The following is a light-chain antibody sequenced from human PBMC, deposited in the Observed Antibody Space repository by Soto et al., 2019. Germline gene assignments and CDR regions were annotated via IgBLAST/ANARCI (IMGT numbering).Light chain of an antibody. CDR1: QSLLHSNGYSY. Sequence: EIVITQSPLSLPVTPGEPASISCRSSQSLLHSNGYSYLDWYLQKPGQSPHLLIYLGSNRASGVPDRFSGSGSGPNFTLKISRVEAEDVGVYYCMEALQTPWTFGQGTKVQIK. V-gene: IGKV2-28*01. CDR3: MEALQTPWT. CDR2: LGS. J-gene: IGKJ1*01.